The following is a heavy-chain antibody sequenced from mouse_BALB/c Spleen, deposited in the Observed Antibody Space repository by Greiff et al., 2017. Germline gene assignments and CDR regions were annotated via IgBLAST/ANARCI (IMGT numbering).Heavy chain of an antibody. J-gene: IGHJ2*01. CDR3: ARGTTGDY. V-gene: IGHV5-6-5*01. D-gene: IGHD1-1*01. CDR2: ISSGGST. CDR1: GFTFSSYA. Sequence: EVQGVESGGGLVKPGGSLKLSCAASGFTFSSYAMSWVRQTPEKRLEWVASISSGGSTYYPDSVKGRFTISRDNARNILYLQMSSLRSEDTAMYYCARGTTGDYWGQGTTLTVS.